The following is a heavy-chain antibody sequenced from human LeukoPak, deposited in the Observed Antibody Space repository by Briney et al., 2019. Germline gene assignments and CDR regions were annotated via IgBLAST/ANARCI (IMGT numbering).Heavy chain of an antibody. J-gene: IGHJ4*02. V-gene: IGHV3-33*01. CDR1: RLTFSNYG. CDR2: IWYDGSKK. D-gene: IGHD3-10*01. CDR3: ARGNGHNSGSFDY. Sequence: PGGSLRLSCAASRLTFSNYGMHWVRQAPGKGLEWVAVIWYDGSKKYYADSVKGRFTISRDNSKNTLYLQMNSLTAEDTAVYYCARGNGHNSGSFDYWGQGTLVTVSS.